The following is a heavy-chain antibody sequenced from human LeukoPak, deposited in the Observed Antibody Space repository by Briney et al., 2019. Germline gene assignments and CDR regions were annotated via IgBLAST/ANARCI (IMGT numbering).Heavy chain of an antibody. CDR2: IWHDGSNE. CDR3: ARWSQYSGGGWYELDY. Sequence: PGGSLRLSCEASGFTFSAYGMHWVRQAPGKGPEWVALIWHDGSNENYADSVRGRFTISRDNSKNTLYLQINSPRADDTAVYYCARWSQYSGGGWYELDYWGQGTRVTVSS. D-gene: IGHD6-19*01. J-gene: IGHJ4*02. CDR1: GFTFSAYG. V-gene: IGHV3-33*01.